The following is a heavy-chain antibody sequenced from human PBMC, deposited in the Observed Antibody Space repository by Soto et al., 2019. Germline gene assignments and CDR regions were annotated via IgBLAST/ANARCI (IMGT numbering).Heavy chain of an antibody. Sequence: GGSLRLSCAASGFTVSSNYMSWVRQAPGKGLEWVSVIYSGGSTYYADSVKGRFTISRDNSKNTLYLQMNSLRAEDTAVYYCARDLPGGQGAFDIWGQGTMVTVSS. D-gene: IGHD6-25*01. CDR2: IYSGGST. CDR1: GFTVSSNY. CDR3: ARDLPGGQGAFDI. V-gene: IGHV3-66*01. J-gene: IGHJ3*02.